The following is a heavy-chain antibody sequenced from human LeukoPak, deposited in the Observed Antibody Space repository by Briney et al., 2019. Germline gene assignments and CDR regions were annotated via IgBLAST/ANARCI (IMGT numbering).Heavy chain of an antibody. CDR3: ASTYYDFWSGYSYYYYGMDV. J-gene: IGHJ6*02. Sequence: GGSLRLSCAASGFTFSSYAMHWVRQAPGKGLEWVAVISYDGSNKYYADSVKGRFTISRDNSKNTLYLQMNSLRAEDTAVYYCASTYYDFWSGYSYYYYGMDVWGQGTTVTASS. CDR1: GFTFSSYA. V-gene: IGHV3-30-3*01. CDR2: ISYDGSNK. D-gene: IGHD3-3*01.